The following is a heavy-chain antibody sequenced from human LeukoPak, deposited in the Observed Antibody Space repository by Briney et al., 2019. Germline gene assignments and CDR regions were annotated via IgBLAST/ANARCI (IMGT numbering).Heavy chain of an antibody. CDR3: ARDYYGSGSYYKSYAFDI. CDR2: IGYDESKK. D-gene: IGHD3-10*01. Sequence: GGSLRLSCEASGFTFNNFGMHWVRQAPGKGLEWVAFIGYDESKKYYAESVKGRFTISRDDSKNTLYLQMSALKTEDTAVYYCARDYYGSGSYYKSYAFDIWGQGTMVTVSS. CDR1: GFTFNNFG. J-gene: IGHJ3*02. V-gene: IGHV3-30*02.